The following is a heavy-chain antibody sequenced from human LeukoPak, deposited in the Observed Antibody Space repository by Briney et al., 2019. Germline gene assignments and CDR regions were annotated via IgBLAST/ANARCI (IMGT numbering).Heavy chain of an antibody. Sequence: SETLSLTGTVSGGSISSYYWGWLRQPAGKGLEWIGRIYTSRSTNYNPSLKSRVTMSVDTSKNQFSLKLSSVTAADTAVYYCARDQGGSSWQTQDFQHWGQGTLVTVSS. CDR2: IYTSRST. J-gene: IGHJ1*01. D-gene: IGHD6-13*01. CDR3: ARDQGGSSWQTQDFQH. V-gene: IGHV4-4*07. CDR1: GGSISSYY.